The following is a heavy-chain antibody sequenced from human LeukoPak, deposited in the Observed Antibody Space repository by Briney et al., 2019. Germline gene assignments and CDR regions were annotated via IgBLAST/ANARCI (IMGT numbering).Heavy chain of an antibody. CDR1: GFTFSTFA. V-gene: IGHV3-23*01. Sequence: PGGSLRLSCTASGFTFSTFAMGWVRQAPGKGLQWVSGISGSGDTTYYADSAKGRFAISRDNSENTLYLQMNRLRDEDTAVYHCAKDFLGTVPDVFDIWGQGTMVTVSS. CDR3: AKDFLGTVPDVFDI. J-gene: IGHJ3*02. D-gene: IGHD7-27*01. CDR2: ISGSGDTT.